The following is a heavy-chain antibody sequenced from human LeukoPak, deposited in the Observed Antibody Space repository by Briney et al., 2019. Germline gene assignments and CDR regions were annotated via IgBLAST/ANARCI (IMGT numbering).Heavy chain of an antibody. CDR3: ASNDFWSGYPDY. J-gene: IGHJ4*02. D-gene: IGHD3-3*01. CDR1: GGSISSSSYY. V-gene: IGHV4-39*07. Sequence: PSETLSLTCTVSGGSISSSSYYWGWIRQPPGKGLEWIGSIYYSGSTYYNPSLKSRVTISVDTSKNQFSLKLSSVTAADTAVYYCASNDFWSGYPDYWGQGTLVTVSS. CDR2: IYYSGST.